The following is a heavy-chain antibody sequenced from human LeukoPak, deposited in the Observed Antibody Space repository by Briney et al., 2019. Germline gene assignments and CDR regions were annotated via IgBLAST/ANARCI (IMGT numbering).Heavy chain of an antibody. V-gene: IGHV3-7*01. J-gene: IGHJ1*01. CDR3: TSWGDTTAEYFQR. CDR2: INPDGRDT. CDR1: GFTFNRCW. Sequence: GGSLRLSCVVSGFTFNRCWMNWVRQAPGKGLEWVAHINPDGRDTYYVDSVKGRFTISRDNAQNSMYLQMDSLRVEDTAVYYCTSWGDTTAEYFQRWGQGTLVTVSS. D-gene: IGHD2-21*02.